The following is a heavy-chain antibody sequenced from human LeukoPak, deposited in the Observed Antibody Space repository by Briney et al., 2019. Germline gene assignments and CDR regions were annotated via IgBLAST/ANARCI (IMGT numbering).Heavy chain of an antibody. Sequence: PGGSLRLSCAASGFTFNIYETNWVRQAPGKGLEWVSYISSRGGTIYYADSVKGRFTISRDNSKNTLYLQMNSLRAEDTAVYYCAKDRRYYDSSGYYYYDYWGQGTLVTVSS. CDR3: AKDRRYYDSSGYYYYDY. CDR1: GFTFNIYE. CDR2: ISSRGGTI. J-gene: IGHJ4*02. D-gene: IGHD3-22*01. V-gene: IGHV3-48*03.